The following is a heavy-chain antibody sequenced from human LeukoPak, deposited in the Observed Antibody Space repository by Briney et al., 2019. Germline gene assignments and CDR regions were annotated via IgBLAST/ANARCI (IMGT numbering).Heavy chain of an antibody. V-gene: IGHV3-7*04. D-gene: IGHD3-16*01. CDR3: ARAGGLDY. CDR1: GFTFSNYW. Sequence: GGSLRLSCAASGFTFSNYWMSWVRQAPGKGLEWVASIKQDGSEKYHVDSVKGRFTISRDNAKNSLYLQMNSLRAEDTAVYYCARAGGLDYWGQGTLVTVSS. J-gene: IGHJ4*02. CDR2: IKQDGSEK.